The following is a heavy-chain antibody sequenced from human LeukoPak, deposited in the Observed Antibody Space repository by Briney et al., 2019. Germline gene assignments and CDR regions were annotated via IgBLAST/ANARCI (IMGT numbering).Heavy chain of an antibody. CDR1: GGSISSSSYY. CDR3: ARLIIPLTYSGSYPRVVPTDWPRDY. CDR2: IYYSGST. J-gene: IGHJ4*02. D-gene: IGHD1-26*01. Sequence: SETLSLTCTVSGGSISSSSYYWGWIRQPPGKGLEWIGSIYYSGSTYYNPSLKSRVTISVDTSKNQFSLKLSSVTAADTAVYYCARLIIPLTYSGSYPRVVPTDWPRDYWGQGTLVTVSS. V-gene: IGHV4-39*01.